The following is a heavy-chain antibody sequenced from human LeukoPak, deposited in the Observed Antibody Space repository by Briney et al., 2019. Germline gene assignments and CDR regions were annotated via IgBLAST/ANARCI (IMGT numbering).Heavy chain of an antibody. D-gene: IGHD1-26*01. V-gene: IGHV3-21*01. Sequence: GGSLRLSCAASGFTFSSYSMNWVRQAPGKGLEWVSSISSSSSYIYYADSVKGRFTISRDNAKNSLYLQMNSLRAEDTAVYYCARWDPYYYGMDVWGQGTTVTVSS. J-gene: IGHJ6*02. CDR1: GFTFSSYS. CDR3: ARWDPYYYGMDV. CDR2: ISSSSSYI.